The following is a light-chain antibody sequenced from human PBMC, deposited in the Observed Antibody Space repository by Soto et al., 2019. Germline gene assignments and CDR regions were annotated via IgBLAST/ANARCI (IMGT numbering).Light chain of an antibody. CDR1: QSVSSSY. CDR3: HRSYT. CDR2: GAC. V-gene: IGKV3-20*01. Sequence: EIVLTQSPGTLSLSPGERATLSCRASQSVSSSYIAWYQQKPGQAPRLLIYGACSRATGIPDRFSGSGSGIDFTLTIRILEAEAFAVYYCHRSYTFGQGTKLEIK. J-gene: IGKJ2*01.